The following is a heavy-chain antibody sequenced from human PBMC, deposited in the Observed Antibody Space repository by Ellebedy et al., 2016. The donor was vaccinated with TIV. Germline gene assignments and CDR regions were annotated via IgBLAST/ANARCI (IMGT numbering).Heavy chain of an antibody. CDR3: AKASYSNYLFDY. CDR1: GFTFDDYA. V-gene: IGHV3-9*01. D-gene: IGHD4-11*01. Sequence: GGSLRLXXAASGFTFDDYAMHWVRQAPGKGLEWVSGISWNSGSIGYADSVKGRFTISRDNAKNSLYLQMNSLRAEDTALYYCAKASYSNYLFDYWGQGTLVTVSS. CDR2: ISWNSGSI. J-gene: IGHJ4*02.